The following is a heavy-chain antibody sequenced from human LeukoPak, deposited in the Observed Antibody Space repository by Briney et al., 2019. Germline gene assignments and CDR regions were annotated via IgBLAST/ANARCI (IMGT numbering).Heavy chain of an antibody. CDR2: INPNSGGT. CDR3: ARGLLRYFDWLWNYYYYYYMDV. CDR1: GYTFTGYY. Sequence: ASVKVSCKASGYTFTGYYMHWVRQAPGQGLEWMGWINPNSGGTNYAQKFQGRVTMTRDTSISTAYMELSSLRSEDTAVYYCARGLLRYFDWLWNYYYYYYMDVWGKGTTVTISS. V-gene: IGHV1-2*02. D-gene: IGHD3-9*01. J-gene: IGHJ6*03.